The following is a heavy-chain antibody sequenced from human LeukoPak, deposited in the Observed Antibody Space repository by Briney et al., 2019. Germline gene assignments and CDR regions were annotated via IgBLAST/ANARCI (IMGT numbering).Heavy chain of an antibody. D-gene: IGHD1-7*01. CDR3: AKARGYNWNYMDAFDI. Sequence: PGGSLRLSCAASGFTFSSYAMSWVRQAPGKGLEWVSAISGSGGSTYYADSVKGRFTISRDNSKNTLYLQMNSPRAEDTAVYYCAKARGYNWNYMDAFDIWGQGTMVTVSS. V-gene: IGHV3-23*01. CDR2: ISGSGGST. CDR1: GFTFSSYA. J-gene: IGHJ3*02.